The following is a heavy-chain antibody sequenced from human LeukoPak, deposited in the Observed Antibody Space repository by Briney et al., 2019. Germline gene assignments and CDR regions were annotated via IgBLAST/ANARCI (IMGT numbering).Heavy chain of an antibody. CDR3: ATTVSGYHLDY. D-gene: IGHD3-9*01. J-gene: IGHJ4*02. CDR2: IYYTATT. V-gene: IGHV4-31*03. CDR1: GDSISSGGHY. Sequence: SETLSLTCTVSGDSISSGGHYWSWIRQHPGKGLEWIGYIYYTATTYYNPSLKSRVTISLDTSKKQFSLKLRSVTAADTAVYYCATTVSGYHLDYWGQGTLVTVSS.